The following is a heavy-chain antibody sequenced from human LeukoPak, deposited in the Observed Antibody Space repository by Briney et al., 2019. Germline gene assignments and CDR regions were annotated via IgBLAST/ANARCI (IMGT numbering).Heavy chain of an antibody. CDR1: GFTFSSFA. CDR2: VSGGGDNT. J-gene: IGHJ6*03. Sequence: GGSLRLSCAASGFTFSSFAMSWVRQAPGKGLEWVSGVSGGGDNTYYADSVKGRFTVSRDNSKNTLYLQMNSLRAEDTAVYYCAKGTSPGYYYYYMDVWGKGTTVTVSS. D-gene: IGHD1-1*01. V-gene: IGHV3-23*01. CDR3: AKGTSPGYYYYYMDV.